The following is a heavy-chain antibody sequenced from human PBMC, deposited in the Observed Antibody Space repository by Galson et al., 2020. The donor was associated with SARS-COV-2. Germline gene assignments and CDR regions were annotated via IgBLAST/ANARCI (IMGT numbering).Heavy chain of an antibody. J-gene: IGHJ6*02. Sequence: SETLSLTCTVSGASIRSGRYHWSWIRQPAGKRLESIGRIYTSGNTNYNPSLKSRVTISLDTSKNQFSLRLRSVTAADTAVYYCARGEFFEFNYYGIDVWGQGTTVTVSS. V-gene: IGHV4-61*02. CDR2: IYTSGNT. CDR3: ARGEFFEFNYYGIDV. CDR1: GASIRSGRYH. D-gene: IGHD3-3*01.